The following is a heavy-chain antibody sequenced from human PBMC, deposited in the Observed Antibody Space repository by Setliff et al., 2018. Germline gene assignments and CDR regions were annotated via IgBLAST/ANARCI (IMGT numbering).Heavy chain of an antibody. V-gene: IGHV4-59*01. CDR1: GGSISSYY. Sequence: LSLTCTVSGGSISSYYWSWIRQPPGKRLEWIGYIYYSGSTNYNPSLESRVTISVDTSKNQSSLRLNSATAADTAVYYCARLRGAFDYWGQGTLVTVSS. D-gene: IGHD3-16*01. J-gene: IGHJ4*02. CDR2: IYYSGST. CDR3: ARLRGAFDY.